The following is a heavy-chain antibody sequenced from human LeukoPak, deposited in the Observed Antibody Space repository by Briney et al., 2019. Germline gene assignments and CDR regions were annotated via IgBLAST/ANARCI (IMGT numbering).Heavy chain of an antibody. J-gene: IGHJ2*01. V-gene: IGHV3-23*01. Sequence: GGSLRLSCAASGFTFNNYAMSWVRQAPGKGLEWVSSISGTGGSTYYANSVKGRFTISRDNSKNALSLQMNSLRAEDTAVYYCAKQRAYWYFDFWGRGTLVTVSS. CDR1: GFTFNNYA. CDR2: ISGTGGST. CDR3: AKQRAYWYFDF.